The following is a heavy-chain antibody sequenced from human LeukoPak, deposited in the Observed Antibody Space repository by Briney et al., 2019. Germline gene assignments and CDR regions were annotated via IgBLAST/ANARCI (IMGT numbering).Heavy chain of an antibody. CDR1: GGSISSSNW. Sequence: SETLSLTCAVSGGSISSSNWWSWVRQPPGKGLEWIGEIYHSGSTNYNPSLKSRVTISVGKSKNQFSLKLSSVTAADTAVYYCARDQAMVRGVLDGFDIWGQGTMVTVSS. V-gene: IGHV4-4*02. D-gene: IGHD3-10*01. J-gene: IGHJ3*02. CDR2: IYHSGST. CDR3: ARDQAMVRGVLDGFDI.